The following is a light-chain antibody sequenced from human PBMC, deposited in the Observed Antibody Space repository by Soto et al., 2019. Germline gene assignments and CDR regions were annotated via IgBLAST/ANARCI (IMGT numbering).Light chain of an antibody. J-gene: IGKJ1*01. CDR3: QQYNSYSKT. V-gene: IGKV1-5*03. CDR1: QSISSW. Sequence: DIQMTQSPSTLSASVGDRVTITCRASQSISSWLAWYQQKPGKAPKLLIYKASSLESGVPSRVSGSRAGTEFTLTISSLQPDDFAPYYCQQYNSYSKTFGQGTKVEIK. CDR2: KAS.